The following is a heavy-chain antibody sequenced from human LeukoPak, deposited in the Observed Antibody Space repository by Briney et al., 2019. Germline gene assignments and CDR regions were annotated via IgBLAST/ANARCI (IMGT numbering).Heavy chain of an antibody. CDR1: GGSFSGYY. CDR3: ARCPSPSGDFSFGY. CDR2: INHSGST. J-gene: IGHJ4*02. Sequence: SETLSLTCAVYGGSFSGYYWSWIRHPPGKGLEGIGEINHSGSTNYNPSLKSRVTISVDTSKNQFSLKLSSVTAADTPVYYCARCPSPSGDFSFGYWGQGTLVTVSS. D-gene: IGHD4-17*01. V-gene: IGHV4-34*01.